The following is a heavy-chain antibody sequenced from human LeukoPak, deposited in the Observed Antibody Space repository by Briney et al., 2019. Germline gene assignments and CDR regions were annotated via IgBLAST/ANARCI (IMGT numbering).Heavy chain of an antibody. CDR2: IYSGGDT. CDR1: GFTVTSTS. Sequence: AGGSLRLSCAASGFTVTSTSMSGVRQAPGKGLEWVSVIYSGGDTYYADSVKDRFTVSRDNSKNTLFLQMNSLRAEDTAVYYCTRDGSGSQGFWGQGTLVTVSS. D-gene: IGHD3-10*01. V-gene: IGHV3-66*01. J-gene: IGHJ4*02. CDR3: TRDGSGSQGF.